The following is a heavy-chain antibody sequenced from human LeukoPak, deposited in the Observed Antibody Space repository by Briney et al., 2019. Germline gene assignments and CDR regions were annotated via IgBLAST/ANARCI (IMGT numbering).Heavy chain of an antibody. J-gene: IGHJ4*02. V-gene: IGHV1-69*01. CDR1: GGTFSSYA. D-gene: IGHD3-22*01. Sequence: ASVKVSCKASGGTFSSYAISWVRQAPGQGLEWMGGMIPIFGTANYAQKFQGRVTITADESTSTAYMELSSLRSEDTAVYYCASNYYDSSGAYAIFDYWGQGTLVTVSS. CDR2: MIPIFGTA. CDR3: ASNYYDSSGAYAIFDY.